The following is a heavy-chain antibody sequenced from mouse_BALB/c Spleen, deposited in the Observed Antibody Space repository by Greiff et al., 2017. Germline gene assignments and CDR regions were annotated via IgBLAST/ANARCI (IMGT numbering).Heavy chain of an antibody. J-gene: IGHJ2*01. V-gene: IGHV14-4*02. D-gene: IGHD2-14*01. CDR3: NAFSTYRDLDS. Sequence: EVQLQQSGAELVRSGASVKLSCTASGFNIKDYYMHWVKQRPEQGLEWIGWIDPENGDTEYAPKFQGKATMTADTSSNTAYLQLSSLTSEDTAVFYCNAFSTYRDLDSRGQGTTLTVSP. CDR2: IDPENGDT. CDR1: GFNIKDYY.